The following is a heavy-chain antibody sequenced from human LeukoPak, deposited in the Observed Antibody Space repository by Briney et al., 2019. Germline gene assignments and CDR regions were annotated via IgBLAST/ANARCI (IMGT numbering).Heavy chain of an antibody. CDR3: ASLRRGGTGPDAFDI. J-gene: IGHJ3*02. D-gene: IGHD1-1*01. V-gene: IGHV3-48*01. CDR1: GFTFSSYS. CDR2: ISSSSSTI. Sequence: GGSLRLSCAASGFTFSSYSMNWVRQAPGKGLEWVSYISSSSSTIYYADSVKGRFTISRDNAKNSLYLQMNCLRAEDTAVYYCASLRRGGTGPDAFDIWGQGTMVTVSS.